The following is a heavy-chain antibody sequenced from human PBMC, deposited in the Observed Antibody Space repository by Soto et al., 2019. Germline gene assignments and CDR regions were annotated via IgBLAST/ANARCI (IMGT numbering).Heavy chain of an antibody. Sequence: EVQLVESGGGLVQPGGSLRLSCAASGFTVSSNYMSWVRQAPGKGLEWVSVIYSGGSTYYADSVKGRFTISRHNSKNTLYLQMNSLRAEDTAVYYCARDSIAVAANYYDGMDVWGQGTTVTVSS. CDR3: ARDSIAVAANYYDGMDV. J-gene: IGHJ6*02. V-gene: IGHV3-53*04. CDR2: IYSGGST. CDR1: GFTVSSNY. D-gene: IGHD6-19*01.